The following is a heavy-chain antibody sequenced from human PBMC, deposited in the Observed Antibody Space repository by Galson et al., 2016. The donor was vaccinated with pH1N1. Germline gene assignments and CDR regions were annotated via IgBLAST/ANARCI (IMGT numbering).Heavy chain of an antibody. Sequence: SLRLSCAVSGFTFSDYGMHWVRQAPGKGLEWMALIWYDGSHEQYVDSVKGRFTISRDNSRSTLYLQMNSLRVQDTAVYYCARWARGNGGWYYYLDYWGQGTLVTVSS. CDR2: IWYDGSHE. CDR3: ARWARGNGGWYYYLDY. V-gene: IGHV3-33*01. CDR1: GFTFSDYG. J-gene: IGHJ4*02. D-gene: IGHD6-19*01.